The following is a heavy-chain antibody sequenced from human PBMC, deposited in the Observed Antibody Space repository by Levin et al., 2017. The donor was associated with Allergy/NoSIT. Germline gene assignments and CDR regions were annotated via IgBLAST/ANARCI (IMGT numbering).Heavy chain of an antibody. Sequence: GGSLRLSCAASGFTFSSYGMHWVRQAPGKGLEWVAVIWYDGSNKYYADSVKGRFTISRDNSKNTLYLQMNSLRAEDTAVYYCAGAYQYYDFWSGYYTYYYGMDVWGQGTTVTVSS. D-gene: IGHD3-3*01. V-gene: IGHV3-33*01. CDR1: GFTFSSYG. J-gene: IGHJ6*02. CDR2: IWYDGSNK. CDR3: AGAYQYYDFWSGYYTYYYGMDV.